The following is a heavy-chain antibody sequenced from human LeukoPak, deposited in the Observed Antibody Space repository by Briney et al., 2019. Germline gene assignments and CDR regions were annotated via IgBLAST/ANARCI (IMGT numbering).Heavy chain of an antibody. CDR2: INPNSGGT. D-gene: IGHD6-19*01. CDR3: AEQWRDAFDI. CDR1: GXTFTGYY. Sequence: GAXVKVSCKASGXTFTGYYMHWVRQAPGQGVEWMGWINPNSGGTNYAQKFQGRVNMTRETSISTAYMELSRLRSDDTAVYYCAEQWRDAFDIWGQGTMVTVSS. J-gene: IGHJ3*02. V-gene: IGHV1-2*02.